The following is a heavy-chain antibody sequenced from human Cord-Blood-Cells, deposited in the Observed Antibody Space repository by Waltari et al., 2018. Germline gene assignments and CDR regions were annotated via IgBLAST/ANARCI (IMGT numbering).Heavy chain of an antibody. V-gene: IGHV3-7*01. D-gene: IGHD2-21*01. CDR2: IKLDGSEK. J-gene: IGHJ4*02. CDR3: ARDSGDVDY. CDR1: GFTFSSSW. Sequence: EVQLVESGGGLVQPGGSLRLACAASGFTFSSSWMSWVRQAPGKGLEVVAYIKLDGSEKYYVDAVRGRFTLSRDDATNSLYLQMNSLGGEDTAVYYCARDSGDVDYGGQGTLVTVSS.